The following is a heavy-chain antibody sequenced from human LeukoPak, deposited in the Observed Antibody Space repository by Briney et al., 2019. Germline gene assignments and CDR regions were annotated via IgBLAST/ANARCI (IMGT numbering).Heavy chain of an antibody. CDR3: ARGPDRLRNWFDS. D-gene: IGHD1-14*01. CDR2: ISSSSGYI. CDR1: GFTFSSNG. J-gene: IGHJ5*01. Sequence: GGSLRLSCAASGFTFSSNGMNWVRQAPGKGLEWVSSISSSSGYIFYADSVKGRFTVSRDNAKNSLYLQMNSLRAEDTAVYYWARGPDRLRNWFDSWGQGILVTVSS. V-gene: IGHV3-21*01.